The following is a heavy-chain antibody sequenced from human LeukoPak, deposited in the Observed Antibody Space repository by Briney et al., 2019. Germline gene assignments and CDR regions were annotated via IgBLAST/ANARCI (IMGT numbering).Heavy chain of an antibody. V-gene: IGHV3-11*01. D-gene: IGHD3-10*01. CDR1: GFTFSDYY. J-gene: IGHJ4*02. Sequence: GGSLRLSCAASGFTFSDYYVSWIRQALGKGLEWVSYISSRGSTIYYADSVKGRFTISRDNAKNSLYLQMNSLRAEDTAVYYCAREDYYGSGTYFDYWGQGTLVTVSS. CDR2: ISSRGSTI. CDR3: AREDYYGSGTYFDY.